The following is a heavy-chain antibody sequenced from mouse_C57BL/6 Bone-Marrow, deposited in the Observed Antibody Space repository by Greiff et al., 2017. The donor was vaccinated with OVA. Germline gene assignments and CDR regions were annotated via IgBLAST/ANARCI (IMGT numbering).Heavy chain of an antibody. J-gene: IGHJ2*01. CDR3: ARSGVRLHDY. V-gene: IGHV1-64*01. CDR2: IHPNSGST. D-gene: IGHD2-1*01. Sequence: VQLQESGAELVKPGASVKLSCKASGYTFTSYWMHWVKQRPGQGLEWIGMIHPNSGSTNYNEKFKSKATLTVDKSSSTAYMQLRSLTSEDSAVYYCARSGVRLHDYWGQGTTLTVSS. CDR1: GYTFTSYW.